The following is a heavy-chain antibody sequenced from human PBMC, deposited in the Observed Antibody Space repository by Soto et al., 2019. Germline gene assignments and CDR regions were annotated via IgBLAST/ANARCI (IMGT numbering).Heavy chain of an antibody. CDR1: GYTFTSYY. CDR2: INPSGGST. Sequence: ASVKVSCKASGYTFTSYYMHWVRQAPGQGLEWIGIINPSGGSTNYAQKFQERVTMTRDMSTSTAYMELSSLRSEDTAVYYCAADLTGYDILTGYYGPDAFDIWGQGTMVTVSS. CDR3: AADLTGYDILTGYYGPDAFDI. J-gene: IGHJ3*02. V-gene: IGHV1-46*01. D-gene: IGHD3-9*01.